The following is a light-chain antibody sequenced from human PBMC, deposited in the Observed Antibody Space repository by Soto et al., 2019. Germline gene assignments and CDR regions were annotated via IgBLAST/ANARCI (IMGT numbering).Light chain of an antibody. V-gene: IGKV1-39*01. CDR1: QSISSF. Sequence: DIQMTQSPSSLSASVGGRVSVSCRASQSISSFLNWYQQKPGKAPNLLIYAASALQSGVPARFSGSGSGTNFTLTISSLQPEDFAAYYCQQCYSAPSTFGQGTRLEIK. CDR2: AAS. CDR3: QQCYSAPST. J-gene: IGKJ5*01.